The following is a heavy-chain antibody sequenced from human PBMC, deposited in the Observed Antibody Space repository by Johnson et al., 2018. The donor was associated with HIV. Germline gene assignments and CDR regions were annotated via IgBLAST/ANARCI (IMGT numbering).Heavy chain of an antibody. V-gene: IGHV3-11*04. Sequence: VQPVESRGGLVKPGGSLRLSRAASDFTYRDFYINWIRQPPGKGLEWVSSISATGITLYYADSVKGRFTISRDNSKNTLYLQMNSLRTEDTAVYYCARGGAYSSGWYDDAFDIWGQGTMVTVSS. CDR2: ISATGITL. D-gene: IGHD6-19*01. CDR1: DFTYRDFY. CDR3: ARGGAYSSGWYDDAFDI. J-gene: IGHJ3*02.